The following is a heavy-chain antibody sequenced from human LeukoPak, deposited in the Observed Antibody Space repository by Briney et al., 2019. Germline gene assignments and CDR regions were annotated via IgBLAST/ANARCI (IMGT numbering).Heavy chain of an antibody. Sequence: SVKVSCKASGYTFTGYYMHWVRQAPGQGLEWMGGIIPIFGTANYAQKFQGRVTITADKSTSTAYMELSSLRSEDTAVYYCASQIEYSSSSGGFDYWGQGTLVTVSS. CDR2: IIPIFGTA. D-gene: IGHD6-6*01. CDR3: ASQIEYSSSSGGFDY. V-gene: IGHV1-69*06. J-gene: IGHJ4*02. CDR1: GYTFTGYY.